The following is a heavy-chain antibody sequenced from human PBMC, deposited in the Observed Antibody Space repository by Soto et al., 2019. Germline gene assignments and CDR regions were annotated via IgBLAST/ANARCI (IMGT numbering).Heavy chain of an antibody. CDR1: GFTFSNYA. Sequence: EVQILESGGGLVQPGGSLRLSCAASGFTFSNYAMTWVRQAPGKGLEYVSSITGSGAGTFYADSVKGRFTISRDNSKNMLYLQLTSLRAEDTPIYVCATEPNGDYVGAFDSWGQGSLVTVSS. J-gene: IGHJ4*02. CDR2: ITGSGAGT. CDR3: ATEPNGDYVGAFDS. V-gene: IGHV3-23*01. D-gene: IGHD4-17*01.